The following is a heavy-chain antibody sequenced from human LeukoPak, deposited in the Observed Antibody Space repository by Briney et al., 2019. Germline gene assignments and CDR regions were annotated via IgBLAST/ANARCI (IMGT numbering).Heavy chain of an antibody. Sequence: PGGSLRLSCAASGFTVSSNYMSWVRQAPGKGQEWVSVIYSGGSTYYADSVKGRFTISRDNSKNTLYLQMNSLRAEDTAVYYCAREYYYGSGSLYYFDYWGQGTLVTVSS. CDR3: AREYYYGSGSLYYFDY. CDR2: IYSGGST. V-gene: IGHV3-53*01. J-gene: IGHJ4*02. CDR1: GFTVSSNY. D-gene: IGHD3-10*01.